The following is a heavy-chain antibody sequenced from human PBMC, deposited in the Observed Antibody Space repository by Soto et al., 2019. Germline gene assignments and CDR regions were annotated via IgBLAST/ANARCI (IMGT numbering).Heavy chain of an antibody. D-gene: IGHD3-9*01. CDR2: IYHSGST. V-gene: IGHV4-4*02. Sequence: SETLSLTCAVSGGSISSSNWWSWVRQPPGKGLEWIGEIYHSGSTNYNPSLKSRVTISQDNSKNQFSLKLSSVTAADTDVYNCARVIFYELLTGDQELYYVDDWGQGALVTVSS. CDR3: ARVIFYELLTGDQELYYVDD. J-gene: IGHJ4*02. CDR1: GGSISSSNW.